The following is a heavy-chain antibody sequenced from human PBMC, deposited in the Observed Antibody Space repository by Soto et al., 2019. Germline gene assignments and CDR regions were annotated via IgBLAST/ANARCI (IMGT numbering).Heavy chain of an antibody. CDR1: GFTFSSYG. CDR2: ISYDGSNK. V-gene: IGHV3-30*18. Sequence: PGGSLRLSCAASGFTFSSYGMHWVRQAPGKGLEWVAVISYDGSNKYYADSVKGRFTISRDNSKNTLYLQMNSLRAEDTAVYYCAKLGYSNYVDRDYWGQGTLVTVSS. D-gene: IGHD4-4*01. CDR3: AKLGYSNYVDRDY. J-gene: IGHJ4*02.